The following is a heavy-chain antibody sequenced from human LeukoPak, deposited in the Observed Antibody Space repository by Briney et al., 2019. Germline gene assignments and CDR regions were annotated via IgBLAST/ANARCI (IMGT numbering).Heavy chain of an antibody. CDR2: INHSGST. CDR1: GFTFSSYT. D-gene: IGHD1-14*01. CDR3: ARQRRYHRWFDP. Sequence: GSLRLSCAASGFTFSSYTMSWVRQPPGKGLEWIGEINHSGSTNYSPSLKSRVTISVDTSKNQFSLKLSSVTAADTAVYYCARQRRYHRWFDPWGQGTLVTVSS. V-gene: IGHV4-34*01. J-gene: IGHJ5*02.